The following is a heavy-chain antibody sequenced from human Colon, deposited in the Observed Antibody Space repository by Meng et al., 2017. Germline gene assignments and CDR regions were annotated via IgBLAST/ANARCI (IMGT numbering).Heavy chain of an antibody. D-gene: IGHD5-24*01. CDR2: INPNSGGA. CDR1: GYTFIDFY. Sequence: QVQLGQSGAEVKKPGASVKVSCKASGYTFIDFYIHWMRQAPGQGLEWMGWINPNSGGAVYAQKFQGRITMTRDTSINTAYMELSSLISDDTAVYYCARDTAYKDYWGQGTMVTVSS. V-gene: IGHV1-2*02. J-gene: IGHJ4*02. CDR3: ARDTAYKDY.